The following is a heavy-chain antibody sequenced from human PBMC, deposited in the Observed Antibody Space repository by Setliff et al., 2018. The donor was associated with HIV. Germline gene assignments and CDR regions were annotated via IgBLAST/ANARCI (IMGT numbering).Heavy chain of an antibody. V-gene: IGHV1-2*04. CDR3: ARGRPSLEWLLYDHDAFDI. D-gene: IGHD3-3*01. CDR2: INPNSGGT. J-gene: IGHJ3*02. CDR1: GYTFTGYY. Sequence: AASVKVSCKASGYTFTGYYMHWVRQAPGQGLEWMGWINPNSGGTNYAQKFQGWVTMTRDTSISTAYMELSRLRSDDTAVYYCARGRPSLEWLLYDHDAFDIWGQGTMVTVSS.